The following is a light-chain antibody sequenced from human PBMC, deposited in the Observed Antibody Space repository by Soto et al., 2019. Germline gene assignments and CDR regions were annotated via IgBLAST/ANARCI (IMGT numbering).Light chain of an antibody. CDR1: SSNIGPNT. CDR3: AAWDDTLDGPI. CDR2: SND. V-gene: IGLV1-44*01. Sequence: QSVLTQPPSASGTPGQRVTISCSGSSSNIGPNTVNWYQQLLGTAPKLLIYSNDQRPSGVPARFSGSKSGTSASLAISGLQSEDEADYYCAAWDDTLDGPIFGGGTKLTVL. J-gene: IGLJ2*01.